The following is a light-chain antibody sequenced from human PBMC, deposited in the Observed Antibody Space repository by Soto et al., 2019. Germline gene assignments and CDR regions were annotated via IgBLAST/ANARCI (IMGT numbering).Light chain of an antibody. CDR1: SSNIGSNT. J-gene: IGLJ1*01. CDR3: AAWDDSLNGYV. Sequence: QSVLTQPPSASGTPGQRVTISCSGSSSNIGSNTVNWYQQLPGTAPKLLIYTNNQRPSGVPDRFSGSKSGTSASLAISWLQSEDEADYSCAAWDDSLNGYVFGTGNKVT. V-gene: IGLV1-44*01. CDR2: TNN.